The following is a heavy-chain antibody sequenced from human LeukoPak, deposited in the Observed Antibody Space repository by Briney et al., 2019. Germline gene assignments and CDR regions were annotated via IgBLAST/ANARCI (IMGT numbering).Heavy chain of an antibody. CDR1: GFTFSSYA. J-gene: IGHJ6*02. CDR2: ISGSGGST. Sequence: GGSLRLSCAASGFTFSSYAMSWVRQAPGKGLEWVSAISGSGGSTYYADSVKGRFTISRDNSKNTLYLQMNSLRAEDTAVYYCARERRTSSSYYYYGMDVWGQGTTVTVSS. D-gene: IGHD2-2*01. CDR3: ARERRTSSSYYYYGMDV. V-gene: IGHV3-23*01.